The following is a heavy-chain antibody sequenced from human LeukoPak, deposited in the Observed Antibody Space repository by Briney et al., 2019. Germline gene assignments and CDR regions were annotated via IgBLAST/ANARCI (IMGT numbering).Heavy chain of an antibody. D-gene: IGHD6-13*01. CDR1: GASISGGSYY. CDR3: ARNAAVAKVGYYYGMDV. V-gene: IGHV4-61*02. J-gene: IGHJ6*02. CDR2: IHTTGST. Sequence: PSETLSLTCTVSGASISGGSYYWSWIRQPAGKGLEWIGRIHTTGSTNYNPSLKSRVTISVDTSKNQFSLKLSSVTAADTAVYYGARNAAVAKVGYYYGMDVWGQGTTVTVSS.